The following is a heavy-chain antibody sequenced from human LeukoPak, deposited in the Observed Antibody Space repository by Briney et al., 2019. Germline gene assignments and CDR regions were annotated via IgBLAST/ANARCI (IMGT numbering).Heavy chain of an antibody. J-gene: IGHJ4*02. CDR2: INPNVGVT. CDR3: ARVITGAVAYAY. Sequence: ASVKVSCKASGYTFTGKYIHWVRQAPGQGLEWMGWINPNVGVTSNAQNFQGRVTMTRDTSISTAYMELSRLRSDDTAVYYCARVITGAVAYAYWGQGTLVTVSS. CDR1: GYTFTGKY. V-gene: IGHV1-2*02. D-gene: IGHD1-20*01.